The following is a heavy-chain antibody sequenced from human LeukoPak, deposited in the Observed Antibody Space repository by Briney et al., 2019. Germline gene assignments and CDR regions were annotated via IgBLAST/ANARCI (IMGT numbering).Heavy chain of an antibody. CDR1: GYSFTSYW. V-gene: IGHV5-51*01. D-gene: IGHD5-12*01. CDR3: ARRRHVAMTDNWFDP. J-gene: IGHJ5*02. CDR2: IYPGDSDT. Sequence: GESLKISCKGSGYSFTSYWIGWVRQMPGKGLEWMGIIYPGDSDTRYSPSFQGQVTISADKSISTAYLQWSSLKASGTAMYYCARRRHVAMTDNWFDPWGQGTLVTVSS.